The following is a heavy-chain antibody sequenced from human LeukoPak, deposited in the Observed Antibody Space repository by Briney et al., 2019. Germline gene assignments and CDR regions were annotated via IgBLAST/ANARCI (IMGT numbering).Heavy chain of an antibody. CDR1: GFTFSSYA. V-gene: IGHV3-23*01. CDR2: ISGSGGTI. CDR3: AKHRFLEWLLFDY. Sequence: GSLRLSCAASGFTFSSYAMSWVRQAPGKGLEWVSGISGSGGTISYADAVKGRFTISRDNSKNTLYLQMNSLRAEDTAVYYCAKHRFLEWLLFDYWGQGTLVTVSS. D-gene: IGHD3-3*01. J-gene: IGHJ4*02.